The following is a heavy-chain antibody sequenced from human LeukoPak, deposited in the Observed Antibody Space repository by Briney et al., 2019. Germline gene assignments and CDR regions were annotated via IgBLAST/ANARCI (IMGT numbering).Heavy chain of an antibody. CDR3: ARDLGQVLRYFDWLPPKWRFDL. CDR2: ISSSGSTI. CDR1: GFTVSSNY. Sequence: GGSLRLSCAASGFTVSSNYMSWVRQAPGKGLEWVSYISSSGSTIYYADSVKGRFTISRDNAKNSLYLQMNSLRAEDTAVYYCARDLGQVLRYFDWLPPKWRFDLWGRGTLVTVSS. D-gene: IGHD3-9*01. J-gene: IGHJ2*01. V-gene: IGHV3-11*04.